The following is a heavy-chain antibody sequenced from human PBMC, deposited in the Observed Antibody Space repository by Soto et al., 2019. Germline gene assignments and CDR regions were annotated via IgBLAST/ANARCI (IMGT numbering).Heavy chain of an antibody. J-gene: IGHJ5*02. CDR1: GGSIGTSAYY. V-gene: IGHV4-39*01. CDR3: SRRAPEGFDP. Sequence: PSETLSLTCAVSGGSIGTSAYYWGWIRQAPGKGLEWIGSINHSGNTYLSPSLKDRVTMSVDTSKNSFSLKLRSATAADTGLYYCSRRAPEGFDPWGQGTLVTVPQ. CDR2: INHSGNT.